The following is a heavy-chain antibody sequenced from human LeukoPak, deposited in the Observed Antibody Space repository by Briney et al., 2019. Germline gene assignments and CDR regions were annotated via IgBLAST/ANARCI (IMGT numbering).Heavy chain of an antibody. CDR1: GFTFSSYA. V-gene: IGHV3-23*01. CDR2: ISGSGGST. D-gene: IGHD2/OR15-2a*01. Sequence: GGSLRLSCAASGFTFSSYAMSWVRQAPGKGLEWVSAISGSGGSTYYADSVKGRSTISRDNSKNTLYLQMNTLRAEDTAVYYCAKNRGNWYYCDYWGQGTQVTVSS. CDR3: AKNRGNWYYCDY. J-gene: IGHJ4*02.